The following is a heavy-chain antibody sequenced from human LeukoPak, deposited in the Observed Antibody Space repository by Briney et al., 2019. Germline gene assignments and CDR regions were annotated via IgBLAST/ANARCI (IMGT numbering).Heavy chain of an antibody. V-gene: IGHV3-23*01. CDR3: ASSLLTRGRGPSDY. CDR1: GFTFSSYA. CDR2: ISGSGGST. Sequence: GGSLRLSCAASGFTFSSYAMSWVRQTSGKGLEWVSAISGSGGSTYYADSVKGRFTISRDNSKNTLFLQMNSLRAEDTAFYYCASSLLTRGRGPSDYWGQGTLVTVSS. D-gene: IGHD3-16*01. J-gene: IGHJ4*02.